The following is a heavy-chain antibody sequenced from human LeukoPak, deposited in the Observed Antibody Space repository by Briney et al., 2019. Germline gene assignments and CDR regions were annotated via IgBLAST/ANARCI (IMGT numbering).Heavy chain of an antibody. CDR3: AKALAYCGGDCYSTIDY. Sequence: GGSLRLSCAASGFTFSSYAMSWVRQAPGKGLEWVSAISGSGGSTYYADSVKGRFTISRDNSKNTLYLQMSSLRAEDTAVYYCAKALAYCGGDCYSTIDYWGQGTLVTVSS. CDR1: GFTFSSYA. CDR2: ISGSGGST. D-gene: IGHD2-21*02. J-gene: IGHJ4*02. V-gene: IGHV3-23*01.